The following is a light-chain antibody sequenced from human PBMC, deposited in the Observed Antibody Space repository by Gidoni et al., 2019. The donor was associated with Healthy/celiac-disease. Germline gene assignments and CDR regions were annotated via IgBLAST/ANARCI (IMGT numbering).Light chain of an antibody. CDR1: QSVISSY. CDR2: GAS. V-gene: IGKV3-20*01. Sequence: EILLTQSPGTLSLSPGERATLSFRASQSVISSYLAWYQQKPGQAPRLLIYGASSRATGIPDRFSGSGSGTDFTLTISRLEPEDFAVYYCQQDGSSPPEFTFGPGTKVDIK. CDR3: QQDGSSPPEFT. J-gene: IGKJ3*01.